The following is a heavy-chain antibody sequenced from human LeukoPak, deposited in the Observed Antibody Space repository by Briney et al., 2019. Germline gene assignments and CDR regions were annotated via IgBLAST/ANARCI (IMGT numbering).Heavy chain of an antibody. J-gene: IGHJ4*02. Sequence: SQTLSLTCALSGDSLSSNNVTWNWIRQPPSRGLECLGRTYYRSKWFHDYAESVKGRITISPDTSKNQFSLQLNSVTPEDTGVYYCARDFDFWGQGTLVTVSS. CDR2: TYYRSKWFH. V-gene: IGHV6-1*01. CDR1: GDSLSSNNVT. CDR3: ARDFDF.